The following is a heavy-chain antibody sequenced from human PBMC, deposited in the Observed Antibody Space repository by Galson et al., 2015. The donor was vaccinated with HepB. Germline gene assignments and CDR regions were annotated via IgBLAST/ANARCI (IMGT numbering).Heavy chain of an antibody. J-gene: IGHJ2*01. CDR1: GFTFSSYS. D-gene: IGHD2-2*01. CDR3: ARDLPPYCSSTSCYFYWYFDL. CDR2: ISSSSSYI. Sequence: SLRLSCAASGFTFSSYSMNWVRQAPGKGLEWVSSISSSSSYIYYADSVKGRFTISRDNAKNSLYLQMNSLRAEDTAVYYCARDLPPYCSSTSCYFYWYFDLWGRGTLVTVSS. V-gene: IGHV3-21*01.